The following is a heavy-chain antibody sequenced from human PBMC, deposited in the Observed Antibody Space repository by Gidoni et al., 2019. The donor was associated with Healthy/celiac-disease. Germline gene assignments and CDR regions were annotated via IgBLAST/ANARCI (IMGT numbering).Heavy chain of an antibody. D-gene: IGHD6-19*01. Sequence: QVQLVQSGAEVKKPGSSVKVSCKASGGTFSSYAISWVRQAPGQGLEWMGRIIPILGIANYAQKFQGRVTITADKSTSTAYMELSSLRSEDTAVYYCARDVIPTSPGIAVAGNYYYYMDVWGKGTTVTVSS. CDR1: GGTFSSYA. CDR3: ARDVIPTSPGIAVAGNYYYYMDV. CDR2: IIPILGIA. V-gene: IGHV1-69*04. J-gene: IGHJ6*03.